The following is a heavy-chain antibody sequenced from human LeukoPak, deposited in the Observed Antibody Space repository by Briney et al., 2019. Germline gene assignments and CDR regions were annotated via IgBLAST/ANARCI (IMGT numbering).Heavy chain of an antibody. CDR2: TYPDDSDT. J-gene: IGHJ4*02. V-gene: IGHV5-51*01. CDR1: GYSFTSYW. CDR3: ARTVSPAVTFFDH. D-gene: IGHD4-17*01. Sequence: GESLKISCKASGYSFTSYWIGWVRQRPGKGLAWMGITYPDDSDTRYSPSFQGQVTISADKSITTAYLQWSSLKASDTAIYYCARTVSPAVTFFDHWGQGTLVTVSS.